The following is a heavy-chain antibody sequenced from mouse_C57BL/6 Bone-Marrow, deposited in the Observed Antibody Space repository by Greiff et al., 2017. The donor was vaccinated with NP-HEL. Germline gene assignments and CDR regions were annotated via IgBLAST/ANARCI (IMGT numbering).Heavy chain of an antibody. CDR2: IYPRSGNT. CDR1: GYTFTSYG. D-gene: IGHD1-1*01. V-gene: IGHV1-81*01. CDR3: ARPYYYGSIAMDY. Sequence: QVHVKQSGAELARPGASVKLSCKASGYTFTSYGISWVKQRTGQGLEWIGEIYPRSGNTYYNEKFKGKATLTADKSSSTAYMELRSLTSEDSAVYFCARPYYYGSIAMDYWGQGTSVTVSS. J-gene: IGHJ4*01.